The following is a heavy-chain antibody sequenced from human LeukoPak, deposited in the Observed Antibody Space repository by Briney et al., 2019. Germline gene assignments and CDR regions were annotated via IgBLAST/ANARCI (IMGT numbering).Heavy chain of an antibody. CDR1: GFTFSSHA. CDR3: AKVSPVVTPIDY. J-gene: IGHJ4*02. CDR2: ISGTGGST. D-gene: IGHD4-23*01. V-gene: IGHV3-23*01. Sequence: GGSLRLSCAASGFTFSSHAMSWVRQAPGKGLEWVSAISGTGGSTYYADSVKGRFTISRDNSKNTLFLQMSSLRAEDTAVYYCAKVSPVVTPIDYWGQGTLVTVSS.